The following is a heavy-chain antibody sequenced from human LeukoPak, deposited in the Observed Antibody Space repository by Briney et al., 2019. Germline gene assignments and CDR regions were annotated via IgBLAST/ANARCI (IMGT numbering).Heavy chain of an antibody. CDR1: GFTFTDFA. Sequence: GGSLRLSCAASGFTFTDFAMNWVRQAPGKGLEWVSGIGGGGINTDYADSVKGRFTISRDNSKNTLTLQMSSLRADDTAVYFCAKERRRVDTSMIRSYFFDSWGQGTPVTVSS. CDR2: IGGGGINT. V-gene: IGHV3-23*01. D-gene: IGHD3-16*01. CDR3: AKERRRVDTSMIRSYFFDS. J-gene: IGHJ4*02.